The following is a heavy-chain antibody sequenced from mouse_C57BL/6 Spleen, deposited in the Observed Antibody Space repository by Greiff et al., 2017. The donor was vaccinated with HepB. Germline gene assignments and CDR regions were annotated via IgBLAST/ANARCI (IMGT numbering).Heavy chain of an antibody. CDR2: IDPEDGDT. V-gene: IGHV14-1*01. Sequence: EVKVVESGAELVRPGASVKLSCTASGFNIKDYYMHWVKQRPEQGLEWIGRIDPEDGDTEYAPKFQGKATMTADISSNTAYLQLSSLTSEDTAVYYCTTWWAGGAYWGQGTLVTVSA. CDR3: TTWWAGGAY. D-gene: IGHD1-1*02. J-gene: IGHJ3*01. CDR1: GFNIKDYY.